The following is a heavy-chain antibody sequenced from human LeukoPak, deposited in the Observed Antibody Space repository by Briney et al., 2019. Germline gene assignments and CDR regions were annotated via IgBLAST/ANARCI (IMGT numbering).Heavy chain of an antibody. J-gene: IGHJ5*02. CDR1: GVSISSYY. CDR3: ARDHYGDYENWFDP. CDR2: IYHSGST. Sequence: SETLSLTCTVSGVSISSYYWSWIRQPPGKGLEWIGSIYHSGSTYYNPSLKSRVTISVDTSKNQFSLKLSSVTAADTAVYYCARDHYGDYENWFDPWGQGTLVTVSS. D-gene: IGHD4-17*01. V-gene: IGHV4-38-2*02.